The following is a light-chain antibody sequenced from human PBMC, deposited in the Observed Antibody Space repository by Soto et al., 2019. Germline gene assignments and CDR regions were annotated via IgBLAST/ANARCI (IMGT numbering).Light chain of an antibody. Sequence: DVQLTQSPSTLSASVGDRVTITCRASQNINTWLARYQQKPGKAPKLLIYKASNLESGVAPRFSGSGSGTEFTLTISSLQPDDFAIYYCQHYNTYQWTFGQGTKVDIK. J-gene: IGKJ1*01. CDR2: KAS. CDR1: QNINTW. V-gene: IGKV1-5*03. CDR3: QHYNTYQWT.